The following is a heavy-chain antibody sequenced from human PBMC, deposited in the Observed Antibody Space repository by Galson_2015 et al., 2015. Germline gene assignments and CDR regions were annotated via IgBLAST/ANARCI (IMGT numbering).Heavy chain of an antibody. CDR3: ARARDLTIRGGNDGFDV. D-gene: IGHD4/OR15-4a*01. CDR2: IDWDDEK. J-gene: IGHJ3*01. CDR1: GFSLSTREMC. V-gene: IGHV2-70*13. Sequence: PALVKPTQTLTLTCTFSGFSLSTREMCVSWIRQPPGKALEWLALIDWDDEKFYSASLRARLTISKDTSKNQVVLTMTNMDPVDTATYYCARARDLTIRGGNDGFDVWGQGTLVTVSS.